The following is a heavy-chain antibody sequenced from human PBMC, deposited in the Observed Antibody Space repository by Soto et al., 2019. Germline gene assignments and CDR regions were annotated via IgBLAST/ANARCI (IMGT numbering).Heavy chain of an antibody. CDR3: ARGVTRDYDILTGSHAAFDI. D-gene: IGHD3-9*01. CDR2: ISAYNGNT. Sequence: ASVKVSCKASGYTFTSYVISWVRQAPGQGLEWMGWISAYNGNTNYAQKLQGRVTMTTDTSTSTAYMELRSLRSDDAAVYYCARGVTRDYDILTGSHAAFDIWGQGTMVTVSS. V-gene: IGHV1-18*01. J-gene: IGHJ3*02. CDR1: GYTFTSYV.